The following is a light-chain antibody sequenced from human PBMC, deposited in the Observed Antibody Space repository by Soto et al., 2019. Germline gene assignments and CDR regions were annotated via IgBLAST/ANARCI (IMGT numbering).Light chain of an antibody. CDR3: LQYKNSPIT. CDR1: QSISSW. J-gene: IGKJ5*01. Sequence: DIQMTQSPSTLSASVGERVTITCRASQSISSWLAWYQQKPGKAPKLLIYDASSLESGVPSRFSGSGSGTDFTLTISSLQPEDFATYYCLQYKNSPITFGQGTRLEIK. V-gene: IGKV1-5*01. CDR2: DAS.